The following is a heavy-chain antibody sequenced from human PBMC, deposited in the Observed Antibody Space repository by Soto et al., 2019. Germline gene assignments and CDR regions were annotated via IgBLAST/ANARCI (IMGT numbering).Heavy chain of an antibody. V-gene: IGHV1-69*13. Sequence: GASLKVSCKASGGTFSSYAISWVRQAPGQGLEWMGGIIPIFGTANYAQKFQGRVTITANESTSTAYMELSSLRSEDTAVYYCARYSSSWREFDYWGQGTLVTVSS. J-gene: IGHJ4*02. CDR1: GGTFSSYA. CDR2: IIPIFGTA. D-gene: IGHD6-13*01. CDR3: ARYSSSWREFDY.